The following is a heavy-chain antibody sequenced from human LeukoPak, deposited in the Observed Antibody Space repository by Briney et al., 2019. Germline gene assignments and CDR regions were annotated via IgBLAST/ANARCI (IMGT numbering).Heavy chain of an antibody. CDR3: ARGPYYYDSSGYYPPYYFDY. V-gene: IGHV4-59*08. J-gene: IGHJ4*02. D-gene: IGHD3-22*01. CDR1: GGSISTYY. CDR2: IYYSGST. Sequence: TPSETLSLTCTVSGGSISTYYWSWIRQPPGKGLEWIGYIYYSGSTNYNPSLKSRVTISVDTSKNQFSLKLSSVTAADTAVYYCARGPYYYDSSGYYPPYYFDYWGQGTLVTVSS.